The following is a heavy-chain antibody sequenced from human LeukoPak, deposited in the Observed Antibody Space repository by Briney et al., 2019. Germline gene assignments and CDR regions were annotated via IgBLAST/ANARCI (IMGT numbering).Heavy chain of an antibody. CDR3: ARTAGGIKMGNFDY. Sequence: ASVKVSCKASGYTFTGYYMHWVRQAPGQGLEWMGWTNPNSGGTNYAQKFQGRVTMTRDTSISTAYMELSRLRSDDTAVYYCARTAGGIKMGNFDYWGQGTLVTVSS. CDR2: TNPNSGGT. CDR1: GYTFTGYY. V-gene: IGHV1-2*02. J-gene: IGHJ4*02. D-gene: IGHD2-21*02.